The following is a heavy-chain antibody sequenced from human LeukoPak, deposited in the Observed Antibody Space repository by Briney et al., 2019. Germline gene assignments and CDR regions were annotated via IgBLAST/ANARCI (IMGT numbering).Heavy chain of an antibody. D-gene: IGHD3-10*01. CDR1: GFTFSSYA. J-gene: IGHJ3*02. CDR2: ISGSGGST. Sequence: GGSLRLSCAASGFTFSSYAMSWVCQAPGKGLEWVSAISGSGGSTYYADSVKGRFTISRDNSKNTLYLQMNSLRAEDTAVYYCATSLGTMGAFDIWGQGTMVTVSS. V-gene: IGHV3-23*01. CDR3: ATSLGTMGAFDI.